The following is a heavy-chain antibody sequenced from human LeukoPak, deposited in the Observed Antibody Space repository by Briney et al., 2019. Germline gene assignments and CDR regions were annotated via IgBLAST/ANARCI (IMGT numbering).Heavy chain of an antibody. Sequence: PGGSLRLSCAASGFTFSSYWMSWVRQAPGKGLEWVANIKQDGSEKYYVDSVKGRFTISRDNAKNSLYLLMNSLRAEDTAVYYCALNYYDSSGPGPYFDYWGQGTLVTVSS. CDR1: GFTFSSYW. CDR3: ALNYYDSSGPGPYFDY. J-gene: IGHJ4*02. CDR2: IKQDGSEK. D-gene: IGHD3-22*01. V-gene: IGHV3-7*01.